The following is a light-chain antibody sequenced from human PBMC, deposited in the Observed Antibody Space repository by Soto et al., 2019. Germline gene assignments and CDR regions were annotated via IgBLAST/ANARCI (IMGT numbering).Light chain of an antibody. Sequence: DIQMTQSPSSLSASVGDRVTITCQASQDISNYLNWYQQXXXKAPKLLIYDASNLETGVPSRFSGSGSGTDFTFTISSLQPEDIATYYCQQYDNLLTFGGGTKVEIK. CDR2: DAS. CDR1: QDISNY. CDR3: QQYDNLLT. J-gene: IGKJ4*01. V-gene: IGKV1-33*01.